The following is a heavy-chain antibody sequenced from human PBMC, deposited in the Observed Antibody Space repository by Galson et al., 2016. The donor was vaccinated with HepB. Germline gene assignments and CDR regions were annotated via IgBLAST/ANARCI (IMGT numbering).Heavy chain of an antibody. CDR2: INTNTGNP. J-gene: IGHJ6*02. V-gene: IGHV7-4-1*02. Sequence: SAKVSCKASGYTFTSYAMNWVRQAPGQGLEWVGWINTNTGNPTYAQGFTGRFVFSLDTSVSTAYLQISSLKAEDTAVYYCARPIHLGGYYYYGMDVWGQGTTVTVSS. CDR1: GYTFTSYA. CDR3: ARPIHLGGYYYYGMDV. D-gene: IGHD3-16*01.